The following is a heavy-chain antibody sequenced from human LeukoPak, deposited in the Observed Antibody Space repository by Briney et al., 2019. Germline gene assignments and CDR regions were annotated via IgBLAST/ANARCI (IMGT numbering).Heavy chain of an antibody. D-gene: IGHD5-18*01. J-gene: IGHJ4*02. CDR2: INAGNGNT. CDR1: GYTFTSYA. Sequence: GASVKVSCKPSGYTFTSYAMHWVRQAPGQRLEWMGWINAGNGNTKYSQEFQGRVTITRDTSASTAYMELSSLRSEDMAVYYCARDGRGYSYGDYWGQGTLVTVSS. V-gene: IGHV1-3*03. CDR3: ARDGRGYSYGDY.